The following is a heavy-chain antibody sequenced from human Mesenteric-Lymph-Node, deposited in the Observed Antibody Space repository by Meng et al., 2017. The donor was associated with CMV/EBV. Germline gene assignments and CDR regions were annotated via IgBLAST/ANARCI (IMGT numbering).Heavy chain of an antibody. CDR1: RFTFSGYG. Sequence: GESLKISCAASRFTFSGYGMHWVRQAPGKGLEWVTFIRYDGSNKYYADSVKGRFTISRDNSKNTLYLQMNSLRAEDTAVYYCANDMRQALDYGMDVWGQGTTVTVSS. J-gene: IGHJ6*02. CDR2: IRYDGSNK. D-gene: IGHD2-2*01. V-gene: IGHV3-30*02. CDR3: ANDMRQALDYGMDV.